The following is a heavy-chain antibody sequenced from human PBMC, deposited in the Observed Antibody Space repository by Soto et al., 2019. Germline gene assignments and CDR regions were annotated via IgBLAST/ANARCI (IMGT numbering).Heavy chain of an antibody. CDR3: AREDDGGDRDYYGLDV. D-gene: IGHD2-21*02. Sequence: SETLSLTCTVSGGSISSDNYHWTWIRQSPGKGLEWIGYIYYSGSIFYNPSFKSRVTISVDTSRNQFSLQLSSVTAADTAVYFCAREDDGGDRDYYGLDVWGQGTTVTVSS. CDR2: IYYSGSI. CDR1: GGSISSDNYH. J-gene: IGHJ6*02. V-gene: IGHV4-30-4*08.